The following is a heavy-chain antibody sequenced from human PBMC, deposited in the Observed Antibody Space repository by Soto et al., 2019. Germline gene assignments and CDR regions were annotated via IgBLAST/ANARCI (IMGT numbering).Heavy chain of an antibody. D-gene: IGHD2-15*01. CDR2: ISYDGVDQ. V-gene: IGHV3-30*03. CDR3: ARSTYCNGGSCYPQY. J-gene: IGHJ4*02. Sequence: GGSLRLSCAGPGFTFSDYGLHWVRQAPGKGLEWVAMISYDGVDQYYRDSVQGRFTISRDDSKHTVYLQMNSLRTEDTAMYYCARSTYCNGGSCYPQYWGPGTLVTVSS. CDR1: GFTFSDYG.